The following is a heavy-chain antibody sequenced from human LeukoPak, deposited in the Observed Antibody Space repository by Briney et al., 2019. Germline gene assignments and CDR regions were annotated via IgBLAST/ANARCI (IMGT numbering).Heavy chain of an antibody. CDR3: ARQWLVNG. CDR2: INPDSGGT. Sequence: ASVKVSCKASGYTFTDYYMHWVRQAPGQGLEWMGWINPDSGGTNFAQKFQGRVTMTRDTSISTAYMELSRLRSDDTAVYYCARQWLVNGWGQGTLVTVSS. D-gene: IGHD6-19*01. CDR1: GYTFTDYY. J-gene: IGHJ4*02. V-gene: IGHV1-2*02.